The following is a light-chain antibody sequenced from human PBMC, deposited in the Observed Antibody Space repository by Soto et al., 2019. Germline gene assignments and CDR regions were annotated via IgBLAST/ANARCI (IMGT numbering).Light chain of an antibody. J-gene: IGKJ2*02. CDR2: GAS. V-gene: IGKV3-20*01. CDR1: QSVSSSY. Sequence: EIVLTQSPGTLSLSPGERATLSCRASQSVSSSYLAWYQQKPGQAPRLLIYGASSRATGIPDRFSGSGSGTDFPLTISRLEPEDLAVYYCRLDGSSPPSTFGQGTKLEIK. CDR3: RLDGSSPPST.